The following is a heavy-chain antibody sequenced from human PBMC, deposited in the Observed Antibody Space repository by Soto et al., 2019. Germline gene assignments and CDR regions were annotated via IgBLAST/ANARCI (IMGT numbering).Heavy chain of an antibody. V-gene: IGHV3-74*01. J-gene: IGHJ3*01. CDR1: GFTFISYW. CDR3: ARSVRALDAFDF. Sequence: GGSLRLSCAASGFTFISYWMHWVRQAPGKGLVWVSRINSDGSSTSYADSVKGRFTISRDNAKNTLYLQMNSLRAEDTAVYYCARSVRALDAFDFWGQGTMVTVSS. CDR2: INSDGSST.